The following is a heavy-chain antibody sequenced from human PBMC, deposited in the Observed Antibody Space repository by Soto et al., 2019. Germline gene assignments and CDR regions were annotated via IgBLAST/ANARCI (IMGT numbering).Heavy chain of an antibody. V-gene: IGHV3-53*01. D-gene: IGHD3-16*01. CDR3: ARGQSSDYEQPVN. CDR1: GFTVSSDY. Sequence: GGSLRLSCAASGFTVSSDYISWGRQAPGKGLEWVSVIYLGGSPYYTDSVKGRFTISRDSSKNMLFLQMNSVTAEDTAVYFCARGQSSDYEQPVNWGQGTLVTVSS. J-gene: IGHJ4*02. CDR2: IYLGGSP.